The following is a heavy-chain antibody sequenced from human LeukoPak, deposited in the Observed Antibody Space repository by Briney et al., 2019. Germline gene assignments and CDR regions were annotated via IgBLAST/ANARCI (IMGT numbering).Heavy chain of an antibody. CDR2: ISYDGSNK. J-gene: IGHJ6*02. Sequence: PGRSLRLSCAASGFTFSSYAMHWVRQAPGKGLEWVAVISYDGSNKYYADSVKGRFTISRDNSKNTLYLQMNSLRAEDTAVYYCARTEPGYSSGWYLDVWGQGTTVTVSS. CDR1: GFTFSSYA. V-gene: IGHV3-30-3*01. D-gene: IGHD6-19*01. CDR3: ARTEPGYSSGWYLDV.